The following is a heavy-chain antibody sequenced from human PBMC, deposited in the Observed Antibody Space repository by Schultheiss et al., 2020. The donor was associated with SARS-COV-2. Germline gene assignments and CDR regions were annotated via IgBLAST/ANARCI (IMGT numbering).Heavy chain of an antibody. V-gene: IGHV4-4*02. CDR3: ARDRRYYGWFDP. Sequence: SETLSLTCAVSGGSISSSNWWSWVRQPPGKGLEWIGRIYTSGSTNYNPSLKSRVTISVDTSKNQFSLKLSSVTAADTAVYYCARDRRYYGWFDPWGQGTLVTVSS. CDR2: IYTSGST. D-gene: IGHD2/OR15-2a*01. J-gene: IGHJ5*02. CDR1: GGSISSSNW.